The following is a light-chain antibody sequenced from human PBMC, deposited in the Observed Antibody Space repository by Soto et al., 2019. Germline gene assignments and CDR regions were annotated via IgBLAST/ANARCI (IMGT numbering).Light chain of an antibody. CDR1: SSDVGGYSY. J-gene: IGLJ1*01. CDR3: CSFAGSYTLYV. V-gene: IGLV2-11*01. CDR2: DVS. Sequence: QSVLTPPRSVSGSPGQSVTISCTGTSSDVGGYSYVSWFQQHPGKAPKLMIYDVSKRPSGVPDRFSGSKSGNTASLTISGLQAEDEADYYCCSFAGSYTLYVFGTGTKLTVL.